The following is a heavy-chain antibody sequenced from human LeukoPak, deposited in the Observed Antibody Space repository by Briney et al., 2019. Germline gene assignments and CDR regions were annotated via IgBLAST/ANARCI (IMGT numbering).Heavy chain of an antibody. CDR3: ATGSKIVPTSRPHYYYDRTRVGGSAFDI. CDR2: ISSSSRYT. CDR1: GFTFSSYS. Sequence: PGGSLRLSCAASGFTFSSYSMNWVRQAPGKGLEWVSSISSSSRYTYYADSVKGRFTIPRDNAKNSLYLQMNSLRAEDTAVYYCATGSKIVPTSRPHYYYDRTRVGGSAFDIWGQGTMVTVSS. V-gene: IGHV3-21*01. J-gene: IGHJ3*02. D-gene: IGHD5-12*01.